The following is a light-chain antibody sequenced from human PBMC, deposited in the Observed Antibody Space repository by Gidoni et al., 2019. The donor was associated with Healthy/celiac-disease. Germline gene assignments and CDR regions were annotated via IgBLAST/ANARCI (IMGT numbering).Light chain of an antibody. CDR1: QSISSY. CDR3: QQSYSTCS. CDR2: AAS. Sequence: IQMTQSPSSLSASLGDRVTITCRASQSISSYLNWYQQKPGKAPKLLIYAASSLQSGVPSRFSGSGSGTDFTLTISSLQPEDFATYYCQQSYSTCSFGQGTKLEIK. J-gene: IGKJ2*04. V-gene: IGKV1-39*01.